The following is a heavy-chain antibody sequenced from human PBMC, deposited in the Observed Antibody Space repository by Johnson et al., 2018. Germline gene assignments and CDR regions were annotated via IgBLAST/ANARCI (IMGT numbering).Heavy chain of an antibody. V-gene: IGHV3-7*01. CDR3: ARDRAVAGWDYYYYGLDV. CDR1: GFTFSRNW. Sequence: VQLVESGGGLVQPGGSLRLSCAASGFTFSRNWMNWVRQAPGKGLEWVANIKQDGSAKYYADSVKGRFTISRDNAKNSLFLQRNSLRVEDTAVYYCARDRAVAGWDYYYYGLDVWGQGTTVTVSS. J-gene: IGHJ6*02. D-gene: IGHD6-19*01. CDR2: IKQDGSAK.